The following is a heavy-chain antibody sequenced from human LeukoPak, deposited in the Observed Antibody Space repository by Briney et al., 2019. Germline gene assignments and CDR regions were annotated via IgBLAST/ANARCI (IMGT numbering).Heavy chain of an antibody. CDR3: AKGVLSGADYFDY. Sequence: GGSLRLSCAASGFTFSSYWMTWFRQTPGKGLEWVANINQDGSDKYYVDSVKGRFIISRDSAKNSLYLQMNSLSAEDTAVYYCAKGVLSGADYFDYWGQGTLVTVSS. J-gene: IGHJ4*02. D-gene: IGHD6-6*01. CDR1: GFTFSSYW. CDR2: INQDGSDK. V-gene: IGHV3-7*01.